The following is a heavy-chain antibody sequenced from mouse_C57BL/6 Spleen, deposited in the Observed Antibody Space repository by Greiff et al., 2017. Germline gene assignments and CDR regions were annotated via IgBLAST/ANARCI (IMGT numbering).Heavy chain of an antibody. J-gene: IGHJ2*01. D-gene: IGHD2-1*01. CDR3: TFYYGNLFDY. CDR2: IDPETGGT. V-gene: IGHV1-15*01. CDR1: GYTFTDYE. Sequence: VQLQQSGAELVRPGASVTLSCKASGYTFTDYEMHWVKQTPVHGLEWIGAIDPETGGTAYNQKFKGKAILTADKSSSTAYMELRSLTSEDSAVYYCTFYYGNLFDYWGQGTTLTVSS.